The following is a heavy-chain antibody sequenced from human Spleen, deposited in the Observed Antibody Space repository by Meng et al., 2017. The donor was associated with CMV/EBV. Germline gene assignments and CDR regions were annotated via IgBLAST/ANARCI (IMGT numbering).Heavy chain of an antibody. D-gene: IGHD6-19*01. CDR3: ARAIGYSSGVTSEYFDY. J-gene: IGHJ4*02. CDR1: GGSISMYY. Sequence: QGPLQESAPVLVNPSLPLSLPCTVSGGSISMYYWSWTRQPAGKGLEWIGRIYTSGSTNYNPSLKSRVTMSVDTSKNQFSLKLSSVTAADTAVYYCARAIGYSSGVTSEYFDYWGQGTLVTVSS. V-gene: IGHV4-4*07. CDR2: IYTSGST.